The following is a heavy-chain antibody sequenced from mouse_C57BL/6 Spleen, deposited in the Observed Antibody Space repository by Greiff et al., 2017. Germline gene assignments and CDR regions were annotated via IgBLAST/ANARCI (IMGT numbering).Heavy chain of an antibody. D-gene: IGHD1-1*01. Sequence: QVQLQQPGAELVKPGASVKLSCKASGYTFTSYWMHWVKQRPGQGLEWIGMIHPNSGSTNYNEKFKSKATLTVDKSSSTAYMQLSSLTSEDSAVYYCARYYGSSPAWFADWGQGTLVTVSA. CDR2: IHPNSGST. CDR1: GYTFTSYW. J-gene: IGHJ3*01. V-gene: IGHV1-64*01. CDR3: ARYYGSSPAWFAD.